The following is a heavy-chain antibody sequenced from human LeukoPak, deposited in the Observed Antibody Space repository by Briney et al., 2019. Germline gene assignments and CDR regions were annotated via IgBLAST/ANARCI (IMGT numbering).Heavy chain of an antibody. Sequence: GGSLRLSCAASGFTFSSFALSWVRQAPGKGLEWVSSISGSGDSTYYMESVKGRFTISRDNAKNSLYLQMNSLRDEDTAVYYCARDCRLNCARQPGFDSWGQGTLVTVSS. CDR1: GFTFSSFA. CDR2: ISGSGDST. V-gene: IGHV3-23*01. D-gene: IGHD1-1*01. CDR3: ARDCRLNCARQPGFDS. J-gene: IGHJ5*01.